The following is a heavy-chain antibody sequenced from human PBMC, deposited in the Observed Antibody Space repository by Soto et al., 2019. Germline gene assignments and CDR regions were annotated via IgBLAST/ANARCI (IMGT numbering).Heavy chain of an antibody. CDR3: ANGADSGTYYDVRLDY. CDR2: ISYDGSNI. D-gene: IGHD1-26*01. V-gene: IGHV3-30*18. J-gene: IGHJ4*02. Sequence: QVQLVESGGGVVQPGRSLRLSCAASGFTFSGYGMHWVRQAPGKGLEWVARISYDGSNIYYADSVKGRFTISRDNSKNTLFLQMNSLRAEDTAVYYCANGADSGTYYDVRLDYWGQGTLVTVSS. CDR1: GFTFSGYG.